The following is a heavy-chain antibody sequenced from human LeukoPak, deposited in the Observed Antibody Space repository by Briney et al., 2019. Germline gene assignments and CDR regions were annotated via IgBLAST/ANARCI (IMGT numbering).Heavy chain of an antibody. CDR3: AKERGNGVRGAFDI. CDR1: GFTFSSYA. CDR2: ISGSGGST. V-gene: IGHV3-23*01. Sequence: GSLRLSCAASGFTFSSYAMNWVRQAPGKGLEWVSVISGSGGSTYYADSVKGRFTMSRDNSKNTLYLQMNSQRAEDTAVYYCAKERGNGVRGAFDIWGQGTMVTVSS. J-gene: IGHJ3*02. D-gene: IGHD4-17*01.